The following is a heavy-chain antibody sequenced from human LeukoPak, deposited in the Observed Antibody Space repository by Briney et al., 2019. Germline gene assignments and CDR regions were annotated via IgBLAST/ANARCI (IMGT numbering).Heavy chain of an antibody. Sequence: SVKVSCKASGGTFSSYAISWVRQAPGQGLEWMGRIIPILGIANYAQKFQGRVTITADESTSTAYMELSSLRSEDTAVYYCARGGTKHGYCSSTSCYRYNNWFDPWGQGTLVTVSS. V-gene: IGHV1-69*04. CDR1: GGTFSSYA. D-gene: IGHD2-2*03. J-gene: IGHJ5*02. CDR2: IIPILGIA. CDR3: ARGGTKHGYCSSTSCYRYNNWFDP.